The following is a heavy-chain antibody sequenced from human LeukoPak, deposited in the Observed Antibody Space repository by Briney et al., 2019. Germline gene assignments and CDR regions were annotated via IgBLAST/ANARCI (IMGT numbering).Heavy chain of an antibody. CDR3: ARDFHSSGPDLVAAREGGTFDY. CDR1: GFTLSSYG. CDR2: IWYDGSNK. J-gene: IGHJ4*02. Sequence: PGRSLRLSCAASGFTLSSYGLHWVRQAPGKGLEWVAVIWYDGSNKYYADSVKGRFTISRDNSKNTLYLQMNSLRAEDTAVYYCARDFHSSGPDLVAAREGGTFDYWGQGTLVTVSS. D-gene: IGHD6-19*01. V-gene: IGHV3-33*01.